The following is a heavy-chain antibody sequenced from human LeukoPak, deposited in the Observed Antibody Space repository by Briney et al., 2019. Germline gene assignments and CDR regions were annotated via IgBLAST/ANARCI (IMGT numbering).Heavy chain of an antibody. CDR1: GFTSSGYG. V-gene: IGHV3-23*01. D-gene: IGHD5-24*01. J-gene: IGHJ4*02. CDR3: AKSDDYNDRYYFVS. Sequence: QPGGSLRLSCAASGFTSSGYGMSWVRQAPGKGLEWVSGISGRGDNTDYADSVKGRFTISRDNSKNTLYLQMNSLRAEDTAVYYCAKSDDYNDRYYFVSWGQGTLVTVSS. CDR2: ISGRGDNT.